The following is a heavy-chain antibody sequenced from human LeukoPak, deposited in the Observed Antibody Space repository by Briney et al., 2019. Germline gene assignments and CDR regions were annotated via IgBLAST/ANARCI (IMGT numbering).Heavy chain of an antibody. D-gene: IGHD6-19*01. Sequence: GGSLRLSCAASGFTFGTYAMSWVRQAPGKGLEWVSAISGSGGSTYYADSVKGRFTISRDNSKNTLYLQMNSLRAEDTAVYYCAKEPTSAGWFDPWGQGTLVSVSS. CDR3: AKEPTSAGWFDP. J-gene: IGHJ5*02. CDR2: ISGSGGST. CDR1: GFTFGTYA. V-gene: IGHV3-23*01.